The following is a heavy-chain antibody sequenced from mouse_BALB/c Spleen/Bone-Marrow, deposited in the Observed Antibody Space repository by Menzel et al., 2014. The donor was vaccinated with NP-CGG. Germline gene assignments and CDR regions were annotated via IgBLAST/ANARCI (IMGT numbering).Heavy chain of an antibody. CDR2: IYPGSGST. Sequence: LQQSGSEPVSPGASVKLSCKASGYTFTSYWMHWVKQRPGQGLEWIGNIYPGSGSTNYDEKFKSKATLTVDTSSSTAYMQLSSLTSEDSAVYYCPKGLPSAYWGQGALVTVSA. V-gene: IGHV1S22*01. CDR1: GYTFTSYW. J-gene: IGHJ3*01. CDR3: PKGLPSAY.